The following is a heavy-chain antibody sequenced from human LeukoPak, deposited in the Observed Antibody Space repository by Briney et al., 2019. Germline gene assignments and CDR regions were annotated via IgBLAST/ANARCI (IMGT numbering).Heavy chain of an antibody. Sequence: GGSLRLSCAASGFTFSTYSMNWVRQAPGKGLEWVSSISSSSSFIYYADSVKGRFTISRDNAENSLYLQMNSLRDEDTAVYYCAWVSGDYFDYWGQGNLVTVSS. CDR3: AWVSGDYFDY. CDR1: GFTFSTYS. J-gene: IGHJ4*02. D-gene: IGHD7-27*01. CDR2: ISSSSSFI. V-gene: IGHV3-21*01.